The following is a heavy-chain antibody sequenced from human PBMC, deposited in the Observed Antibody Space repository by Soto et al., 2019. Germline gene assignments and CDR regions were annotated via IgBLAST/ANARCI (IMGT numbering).Heavy chain of an antibody. CDR3: ARSVVPAAISFNW. V-gene: IGHV4-39*01. CDR1: GGSISSSSYY. J-gene: IGHJ4*02. Sequence: SETLSLTCTVSGGSISSSSYYWGWIRQPPGKGLEWIGSIYYSGSTYYNPSLKSRVTISVDTSKNQFSLKLSSVTAADTAVYYCARSVVPAAISFNWWGQGTLVTVSS. CDR2: IYYSGST. D-gene: IGHD2-2*02.